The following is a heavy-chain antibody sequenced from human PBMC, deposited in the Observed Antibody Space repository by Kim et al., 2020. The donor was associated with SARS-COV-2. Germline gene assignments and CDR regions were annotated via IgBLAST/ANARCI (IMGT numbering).Heavy chain of an antibody. CDR3: ARGGYDSGVGLDY. CDR1: GGSVSSGSYY. CDR2: IYYSGST. Sequence: SETLSLTCTVSGGSVSSGSYYWSWIRQPPGKGLEWIGYIYYSGSTNYNPSLKSRVTISVDTSKNQFSLKLSSVTAADTAVYYCARGGYDSGVGLDYWGQGTLVTVSS. V-gene: IGHV4-61*01. J-gene: IGHJ4*02. D-gene: IGHD1-26*01.